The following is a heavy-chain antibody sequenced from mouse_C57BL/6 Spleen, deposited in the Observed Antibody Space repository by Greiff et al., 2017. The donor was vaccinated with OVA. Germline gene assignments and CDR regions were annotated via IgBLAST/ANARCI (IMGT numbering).Heavy chain of an antibody. CDR3: ARYGLDITDYAMDY. Sequence: QVQLQQPGAELVKPGASVKLSCKASGYTFTSYWMHWVKQRPGQGLEWIGMIHPNSGSTNYNEKFKSKATLTVDKSSSTAYMQLSSLTSEDSAVYYCARYGLDITDYAMDYWGQGTSVTVSS. D-gene: IGHD1-1*01. J-gene: IGHJ4*01. V-gene: IGHV1-64*01. CDR2: IHPNSGST. CDR1: GYTFTSYW.